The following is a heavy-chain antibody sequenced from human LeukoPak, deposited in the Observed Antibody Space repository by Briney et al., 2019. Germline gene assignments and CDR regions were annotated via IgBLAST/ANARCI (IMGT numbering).Heavy chain of an antibody. V-gene: IGHV4-59*01. D-gene: IGHD6-6*01. CDR1: GGSIRSNY. CDR2: IYYNGVT. CDR3: ARGGHIATPPYGFDY. Sequence: SETLFLTCTVSGGSIRSNYWSWIRQPPGKGLEWIGYIYYNGVTNYNPSLKSRVTISVDTSKNQFSLNLSSVTSADTAVYHCARGGHIATPPYGFDYWGQGALLTVSS. J-gene: IGHJ4*02.